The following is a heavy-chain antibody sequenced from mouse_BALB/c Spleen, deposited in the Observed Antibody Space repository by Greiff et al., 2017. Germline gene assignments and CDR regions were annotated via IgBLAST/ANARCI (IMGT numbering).Heavy chain of an antibody. Sequence: ESGPGLVKPSQSLSLTCSVTGYSITSGYYWNWIRQFPGNKLEWMGYISYDGSNNYNPSLKNRISITRDTSKNQFFLKLNSVTTEDTATYYCARGGVIYAMDYWGQGTSVTVSS. CDR3: ARGGVIYAMDY. V-gene: IGHV3-6*02. CDR1: GYSITSGYY. D-gene: IGHD2-1*01. CDR2: ISYDGSN. J-gene: IGHJ4*01.